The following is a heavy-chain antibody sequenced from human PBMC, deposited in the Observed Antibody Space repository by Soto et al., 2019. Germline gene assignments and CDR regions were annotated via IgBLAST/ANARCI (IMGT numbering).Heavy chain of an antibody. CDR1: GFPFRKAP. CDR3: TTDLSDFWSGYYEKDAFDI. J-gene: IGHJ3*02. CDR2: IKSKTDGGTT. V-gene: IGHV3-15*01. Sequence: GGSPRLSRAAPGFPFRKAPMSWGPPGPGEGAGGVGRIKSKTDGGTTDYAAPVKGRFTISRDDSKNTLYLQMNSLKTEDTAVYYCTTDLSDFWSGYYEKDAFDIWGQGTMVTVSS. D-gene: IGHD3-3*01.